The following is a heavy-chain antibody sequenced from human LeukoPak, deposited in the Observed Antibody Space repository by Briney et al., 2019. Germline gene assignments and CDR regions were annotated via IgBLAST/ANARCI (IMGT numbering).Heavy chain of an antibody. CDR1: GGSISSGTYF. J-gene: IGHJ4*02. CDR3: ARVRTGSLFAY. V-gene: IGHV4-39*07. D-gene: IGHD1-26*01. CDR2: VSYSGGT. Sequence: SETLSLTCTVSGGSISSGTYFWGWIRQPPGNGLEWIGSVSYSGGTYYNPSRRSRVAISRDPSKNQFSLNLNSVTAADTAVYYCARVRTGSLFAYWGQGTLVPVSS.